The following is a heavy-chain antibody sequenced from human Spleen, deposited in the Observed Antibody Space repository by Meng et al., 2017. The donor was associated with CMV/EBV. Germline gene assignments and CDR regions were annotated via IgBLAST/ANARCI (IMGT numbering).Heavy chain of an antibody. J-gene: IGHJ4*02. V-gene: IGHV3-74*01. CDR1: GFTLSSYW. D-gene: IGHD5-18*01. CDR3: VRGGGYSYGPFDY. CDR2: INSDGSST. Sequence: GSLKISCAASGFTLSSYWMHWVRQAPGKGLVWVSRINSDGSSTSNADSVKGRFTISRDNAKNTLYLQMNSLRAEDTAVYYCVRGGGYSYGPFDYWGQGTLVTVSS.